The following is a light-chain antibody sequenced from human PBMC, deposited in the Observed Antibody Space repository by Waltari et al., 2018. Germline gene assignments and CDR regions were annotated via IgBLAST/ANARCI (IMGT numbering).Light chain of an antibody. Sequence: QSVLTQPPSASGTPGQTVTISCSGSSSNIGNNYVFWYQHLPGTAPKLLIYRGDQRPSGVPDRFSGSKSGTSASLAISGLRSEDEGDYYCATWDNSLGSPWVFGGGTKVTVL. V-gene: IGLV1-47*01. CDR3: ATWDNSLGSPWV. J-gene: IGLJ3*02. CDR1: SSNIGNNY. CDR2: RGD.